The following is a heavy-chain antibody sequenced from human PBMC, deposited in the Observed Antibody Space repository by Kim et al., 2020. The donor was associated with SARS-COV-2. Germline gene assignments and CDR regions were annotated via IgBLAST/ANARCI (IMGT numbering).Heavy chain of an antibody. J-gene: IGHJ4*02. Sequence: GGSLRLSCAASGFTFSSYAMSWVRQAPGKGLEWVSAISGSGGSTYYADSVKGRFTISRDNSKNTLYLQMNSLRAEDTAVYYCAKAGFNVRFLEWLPDYFDYWGQGTLVTVSS. CDR1: GFTFSSYA. CDR2: ISGSGGST. V-gene: IGHV3-23*01. D-gene: IGHD3-3*01. CDR3: AKAGFNVRFLEWLPDYFDY.